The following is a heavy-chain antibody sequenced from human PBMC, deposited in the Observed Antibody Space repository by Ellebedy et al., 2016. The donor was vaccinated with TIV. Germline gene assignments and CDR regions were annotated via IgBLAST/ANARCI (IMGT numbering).Heavy chain of an antibody. CDR3: ARYIVATTNWFDP. V-gene: IGHV3-48*04. CDR1: SAFIVSHEY. Sequence: GESLKISXAASSAFIVSHEYMNCVRPPPGKGLGWVSYISISSSNIHYAESVKGRFTISRDNAKNSLYLQMNSLRAEDTAVYYCARYIVATTNWFDPWGQGTLVTVSS. D-gene: IGHD5-12*01. CDR2: ISISSSNI. J-gene: IGHJ5*02.